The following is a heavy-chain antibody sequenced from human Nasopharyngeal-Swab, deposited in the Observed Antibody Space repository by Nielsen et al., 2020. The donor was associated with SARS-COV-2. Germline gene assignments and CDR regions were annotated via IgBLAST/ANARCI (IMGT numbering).Heavy chain of an antibody. D-gene: IGHD3-10*01. J-gene: IGHJ4*02. CDR2: ISYDGSNK. V-gene: IGHV3-30-3*01. CDR3: ARSPGGYFDC. Sequence: GESLKISCAASGFTFSSYAMHWVRQAPGKGLEWVALISYDGSNKYYADSVKGRFTISRDNPKNTLYLQMNSLRAEDTAVYYCARSPGGYFDCWGQGTLVTVSS. CDR1: GFTFSSYA.